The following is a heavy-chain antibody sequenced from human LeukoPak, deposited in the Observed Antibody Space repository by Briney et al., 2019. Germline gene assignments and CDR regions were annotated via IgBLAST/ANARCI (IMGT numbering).Heavy chain of an antibody. Sequence: PGGSLRLSCAASGFTFSGSAMHWVRRASGKGLEWVGRIRSKANSYATAYAASVKGRFTISRDDSKNTAYLQMNSLKTEDTAVYYCTRHAPIPYCSSTSCYEDAFDIWGQGTMVTVSS. CDR1: GFTFSGSA. V-gene: IGHV3-73*01. CDR3: TRHAPIPYCSSTSCYEDAFDI. J-gene: IGHJ3*02. D-gene: IGHD2-2*01. CDR2: IRSKANSYAT.